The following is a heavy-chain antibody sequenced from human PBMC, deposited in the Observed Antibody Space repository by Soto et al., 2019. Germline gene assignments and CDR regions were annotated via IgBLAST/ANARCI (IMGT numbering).Heavy chain of an antibody. Sequence: GASVKVSCKASGYTFTSYGISWVRQAPGQGLEWMGWISAYNGNTNYAQKPQGRVTMTTDTSTSTAYMELRSLRSDDTAVYYCARVSGTVTPDRFDPWGQGTLVTVSS. CDR1: GYTFTSYG. D-gene: IGHD4-4*01. J-gene: IGHJ5*02. V-gene: IGHV1-18*01. CDR2: ISAYNGNT. CDR3: ARVSGTVTPDRFDP.